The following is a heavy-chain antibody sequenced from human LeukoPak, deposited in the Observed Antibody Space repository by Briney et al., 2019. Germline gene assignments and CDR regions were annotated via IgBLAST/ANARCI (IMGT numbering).Heavy chain of an antibody. D-gene: IGHD2-21*02. CDR1: GYTFTKYG. CDR2: ISAYNGDT. Sequence: VASVTVSFKASGYTFTKYGINWVRQAPGQGVEWMGWISAYNGDTNYVQKLQGSVTITSTTSTSTAYMELSSLISGDTAMYFSVRANPVVVTTFPFRTHDAFDLWGQGTMVTVSS. V-gene: IGHV1-18*01. J-gene: IGHJ3*01. CDR3: VRANPVVVTTFPFRTHDAFDL.